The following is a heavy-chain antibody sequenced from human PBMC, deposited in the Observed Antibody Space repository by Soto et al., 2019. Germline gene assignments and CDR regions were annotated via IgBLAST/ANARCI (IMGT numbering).Heavy chain of an antibody. CDR2: ISPYNGNT. CDR3: ARVPTPTHGDSNNNNFLQA. J-gene: IGHJ1*01. V-gene: IGHV1-18*04. D-gene: IGHD1-1*01. Sequence: ASVKVSCKASGETFVDYGCSWVRQARGQGLEWMGWISPYNGNTHYVETFQGRVTMTTDTSTSTAFMELRTLTSDDTAVYYCARVPTPTHGDSNNNNFLQAWGQGTWVNVSS. CDR1: GETFVDYG.